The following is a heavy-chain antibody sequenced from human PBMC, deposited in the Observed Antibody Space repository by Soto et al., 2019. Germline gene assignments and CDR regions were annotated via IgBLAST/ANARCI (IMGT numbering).Heavy chain of an antibody. Sequence: SETLSLTCTVSGGSISRGDYYWSWIRQAPGKGLEWIGYIYYSGSTYYNPSLKSRVTISVDTSKNQFSLKLSSVTAADTAVYYCARGRYYDSSGSNWFDPWGQETLVTVSS. J-gene: IGHJ5*02. CDR2: IYYSGST. D-gene: IGHD3-22*01. CDR3: ARGRYYDSSGSNWFDP. CDR1: GGSISRGDYY. V-gene: IGHV4-30-4*01.